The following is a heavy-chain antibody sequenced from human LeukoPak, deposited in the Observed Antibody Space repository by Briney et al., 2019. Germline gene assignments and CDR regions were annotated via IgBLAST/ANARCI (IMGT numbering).Heavy chain of an antibody. CDR2: IYYTGTT. CDR3: AVETTPFDY. CDR1: GGSISSSSNY. Sequence: PSETLSLTCTVSGGSISSSSNYWGWIRQPPGKGLEWIATIYYTGTTYYNPSLKSRVTKSVDTSKNQFSLNLRSVTAADTAVYYCAVETTPFDYWGQGTLVTVSS. D-gene: IGHD1-1*01. J-gene: IGHJ4*02. V-gene: IGHV4-39*07.